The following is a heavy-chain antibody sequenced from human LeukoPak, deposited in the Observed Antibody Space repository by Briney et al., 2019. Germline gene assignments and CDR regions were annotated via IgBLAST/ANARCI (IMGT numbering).Heavy chain of an antibody. Sequence: GGSLRLSCAASGFIFKKYWMNWVRQVPGEGLECLANIKEDGSETYYADSVKGRFTISRDNPKNLLFLQINSLRVEDTAVYYCARETPRRGETRDGYRWGPGTVVTVSS. CDR3: ARETPRRGETRDGYR. V-gene: IGHV3-7*01. CDR1: GFIFKKYW. J-gene: IGHJ4*02. CDR2: IKEDGSET. D-gene: IGHD5-24*01.